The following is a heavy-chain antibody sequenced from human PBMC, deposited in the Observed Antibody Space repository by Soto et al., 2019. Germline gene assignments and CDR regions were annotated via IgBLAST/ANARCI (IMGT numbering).Heavy chain of an antibody. V-gene: IGHV1-46*01. J-gene: IGHJ6*02. Sequence: GASVKVSCKASGYTFTSYYMHWVRQAPGQGLEWMGIINPSGGSTSYAQKFQGRVTMTRDTSTSTVYMELSSLRSEDTAVYYCARDHVGSSAPYYGMDVWGQGTTVTVSS. CDR3: ARDHVGSSAPYYGMDV. CDR2: INPSGGST. CDR1: GYTFTSYY. D-gene: IGHD3-10*01.